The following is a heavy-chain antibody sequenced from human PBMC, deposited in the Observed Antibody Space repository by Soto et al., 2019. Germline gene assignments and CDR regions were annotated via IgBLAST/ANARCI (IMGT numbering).Heavy chain of an antibody. D-gene: IGHD5-18*01. CDR1: GYSFTSYW. Sequence: PGESLKISCNGSGYSFTSYWISWVRQMPGKGLEWMGRIDPSDSYTNYSPSFQGHVTISADKSIRTAYLQWSSLKASDTAMYYCARGSYVYRYYFDYWGQGTLVTVSS. J-gene: IGHJ4*02. CDR3: ARGSYVYRYYFDY. CDR2: IDPSDSYT. V-gene: IGHV5-10-1*01.